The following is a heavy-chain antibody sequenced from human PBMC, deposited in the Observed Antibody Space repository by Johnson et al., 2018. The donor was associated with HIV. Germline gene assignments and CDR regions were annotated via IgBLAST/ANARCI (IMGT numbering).Heavy chain of an antibody. CDR1: GFTFDDYA. V-gene: IGHV3-20*04. D-gene: IGHD4/OR15-4a*01. CDR3: ARDSTPWGDDYVDYAFDI. CDR2: ISWNGGST. Sequence: VQLVESGGGLVQPGGSLRLSCVGSGFTFDDYALSWVRQLPGKGLEWVSGISWNGGSTGYADSVKGRFTISRDNAKNSLYLQMNSLRAEDTAVYYCARDSTPWGDDYVDYAFDIWGQGTLVTVSS. J-gene: IGHJ3*02.